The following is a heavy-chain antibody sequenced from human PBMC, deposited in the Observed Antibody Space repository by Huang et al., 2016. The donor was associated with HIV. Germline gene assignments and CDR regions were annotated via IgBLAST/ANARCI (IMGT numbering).Heavy chain of an antibody. D-gene: IGHD2-15*01. CDR3: ARVARGPNWYFDL. CDR1: GGSISSHH. CDR2: IYYSGST. J-gene: IGHJ2*01. Sequence: QVQVQESGPGLAKPSETLSLTCTVSGGSISSHHRSWIRQPPGKGLEWIGTIYYSGSTKYNPSLKSRVTISADTSKNQVSLKLTSVTAADTAVYYCARVARGPNWYFDLWGRGTLATVSS. V-gene: IGHV4-59*11.